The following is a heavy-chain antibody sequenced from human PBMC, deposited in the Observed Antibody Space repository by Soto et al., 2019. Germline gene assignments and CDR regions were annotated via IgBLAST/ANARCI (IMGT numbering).Heavy chain of an antibody. D-gene: IGHD3-22*01. J-gene: IGHJ4*02. Sequence: ASVKVSCKASVYTFTSYGISWVRQAPGQGLEWMGWISAYNGNTNYAQKLQGRVTMTTDTSTSTAYMELRSLRSDDTAVYYCAREDYDSSGYRRADYWGQGTLVTVSS. CDR2: ISAYNGNT. V-gene: IGHV1-18*04. CDR1: VYTFTSYG. CDR3: AREDYDSSGYRRADY.